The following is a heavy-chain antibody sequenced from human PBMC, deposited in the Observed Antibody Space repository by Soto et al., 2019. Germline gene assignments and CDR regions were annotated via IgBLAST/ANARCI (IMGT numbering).Heavy chain of an antibody. Sequence: ASVKVSCKTSGYTFLNYAIHWVRQAPGQGLEWMGWVNPSNGYTKYSEKFQARLSLTRDTYANKAYMELSSLRSEDTAVYYCARMLSAFYXWGQVTLVTVS. J-gene: IGHJ3*01. V-gene: IGHV1-3*01. D-gene: IGHD2-8*01. CDR1: GYTFLNYA. CDR2: VNPSNGYT. CDR3: ARMLSAFYX.